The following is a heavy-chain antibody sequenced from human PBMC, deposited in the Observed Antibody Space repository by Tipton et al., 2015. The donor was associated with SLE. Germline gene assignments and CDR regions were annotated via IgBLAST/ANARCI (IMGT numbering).Heavy chain of an antibody. V-gene: IGHV4-34*01. D-gene: IGHD3-10*01. CDR2: INHSGST. CDR1: GGSFSGYY. Sequence: TLSLTCAVYGGSFSGYYWSWIRQPPGKGLEWIGEINHSGSTNYNPSLKSRVTISVDTSKNQFSLKLSSVTAADTAVYYCARELRAGYCDYWGQGTLVTVSS. J-gene: IGHJ4*02. CDR3: ARELRAGYCDY.